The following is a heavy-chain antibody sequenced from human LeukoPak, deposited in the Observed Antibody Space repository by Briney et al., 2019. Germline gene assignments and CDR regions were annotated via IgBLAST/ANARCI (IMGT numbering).Heavy chain of an antibody. Sequence: GGSLRLSCAASGFTFSSYAMSWVRQAPGKGLEWVSVIYSGGSTYYADSVKGRFTISRDNSKNTLYLQMNSLRAEDTAVYYCARDKKRMATIISRLWAFDIWGQGTMVTVSS. J-gene: IGHJ3*02. V-gene: IGHV3-66*01. CDR2: IYSGGST. D-gene: IGHD5-12*01. CDR3: ARDKKRMATIISRLWAFDI. CDR1: GFTFSSYA.